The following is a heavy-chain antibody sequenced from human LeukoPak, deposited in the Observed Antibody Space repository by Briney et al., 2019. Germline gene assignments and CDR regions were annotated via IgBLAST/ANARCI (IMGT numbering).Heavy chain of an antibody. J-gene: IGHJ4*02. D-gene: IGHD2-2*01. CDR3: ASQIVVVPAATETDDY. CDR2: ISSSSSYI. Sequence: GGSLRLSCAASGFTFSSYSMNWVRQAPGKGLEWVSSISSSSSYIYYADSVKGRFTISRDNAKNSLYLQMNSLRAEDTAVYYCASQIVVVPAATETDDYWGQGTLVTVSS. V-gene: IGHV3-21*01. CDR1: GFTFSSYS.